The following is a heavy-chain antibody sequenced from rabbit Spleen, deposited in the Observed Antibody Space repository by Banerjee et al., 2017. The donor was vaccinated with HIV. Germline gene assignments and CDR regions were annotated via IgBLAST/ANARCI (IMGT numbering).Heavy chain of an antibody. J-gene: IGHJ4*01. CDR3: VREVAAKFSL. Sequence: QSLEESGGDLVKPGGTLTLSCKASGFDFSSYGVSWVRQAPGKGLEWIGYIDPVFGITYYANWVNGRFTISSHNAQNTLFLQLNSLTAADTATYFCVREVAAKFSLWGPGTLVTVS. V-gene: IGHV1S7*01. CDR2: IDPVFGIT. CDR1: GFDFSSYG. D-gene: IGHD4-1*01.